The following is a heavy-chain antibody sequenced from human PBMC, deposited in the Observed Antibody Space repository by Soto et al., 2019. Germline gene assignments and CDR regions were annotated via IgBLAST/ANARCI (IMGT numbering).Heavy chain of an antibody. CDR1: GFTFSMYS. V-gene: IGHV3-7*03. CDR2: IPQDGVDG. Sequence: PGGSLRLSCEVSGFTFSMYSMGWVRQSPGKGLEWVAKIPQDGVDGHYADSVKGRFIISRDNGKNSLHLQLNNLRAEDTAVYCCARDHLILPAHDFFYGSDVWGRGATVTVSS. D-gene: IGHD2-21*02. CDR3: ARDHLILPAHDFFYGSDV. J-gene: IGHJ6*02.